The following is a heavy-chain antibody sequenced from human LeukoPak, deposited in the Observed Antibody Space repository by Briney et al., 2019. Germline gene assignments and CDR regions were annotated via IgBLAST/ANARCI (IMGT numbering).Heavy chain of an antibody. CDR3: ARDLTVRGPRTCWFDP. Sequence: ASVKVSCKASGYTFTGYYIHWVRQVPGQGLEWMGWINPNNGGTNYARRFQGRVTMTRDTSISTAYMELSRLRSDDTAVYYCARDLTVRGPRTCWFDPWGQGTLVTVSS. V-gene: IGHV1-2*02. CDR1: GYTFTGYY. D-gene: IGHD3-10*01. CDR2: INPNNGGT. J-gene: IGHJ5*02.